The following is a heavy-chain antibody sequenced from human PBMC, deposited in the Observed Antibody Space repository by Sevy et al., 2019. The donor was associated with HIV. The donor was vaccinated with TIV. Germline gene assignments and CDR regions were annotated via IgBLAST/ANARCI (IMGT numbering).Heavy chain of an antibody. J-gene: IGHJ4*02. D-gene: IGHD3-10*01. CDR2: IGYDGNKI. V-gene: IGHV3-30*02. CDR1: GFNFSPYG. Sequence: GGSLRLSCAASGFNFSPYGMHWVRQAPGKGLEWVSFIGYDGNKIFYADSVRGRFTVSRDNSKNTLYLQMNSLSTEDTAVYYCVKDPHYDFFDYWGQRILITVSS. CDR3: VKDPHYDFFDY.